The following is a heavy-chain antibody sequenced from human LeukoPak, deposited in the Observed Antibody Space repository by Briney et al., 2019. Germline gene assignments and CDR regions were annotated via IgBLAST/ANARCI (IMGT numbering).Heavy chain of an antibody. CDR2: IIGILGSS. J-gene: IGHJ6*02. CDR1: GGIFSSYG. Sequence: SVKVSCKASGGIFSSYGISWVRQAPGQGLEWMGRIIGILGSSKYAEKFQGRVTITADKSTSTVYMELRSLRSEDTAVYYCARDSKDGVVTALGMGVWGQGTTVTVSS. V-gene: IGHV1-69*04. CDR3: ARDSKDGVVTALGMGV. D-gene: IGHD2-21*02.